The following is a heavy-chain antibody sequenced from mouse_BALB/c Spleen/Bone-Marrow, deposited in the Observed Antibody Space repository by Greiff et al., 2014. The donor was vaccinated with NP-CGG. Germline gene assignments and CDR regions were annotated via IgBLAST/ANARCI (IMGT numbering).Heavy chain of an antibody. CDR3: AARLSHLAMDY. CDR2: INPSNGRT. Sequence: VQVVESGAELVKPGASLKLSCKASGYTFTNYWIHWVKQRPGQGLEWIGGINPSNGRTNYNEKFKTKATLTVDKSSSTAYMQLSSLTSEDSAVNYCAARLSHLAMDYWGQGTSVTVSS. D-gene: IGHD2-2*01. V-gene: IGHV1S81*02. J-gene: IGHJ4*01. CDR1: GYTFTNYW.